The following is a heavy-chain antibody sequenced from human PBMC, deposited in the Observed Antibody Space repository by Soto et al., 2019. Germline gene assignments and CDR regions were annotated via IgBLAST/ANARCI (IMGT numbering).Heavy chain of an antibody. CDR1: GFTFSTSA. V-gene: IGHV3-23*01. D-gene: IGHD7-27*01. CDR3: GRNWGIFDY. Sequence: GGSLIRSCEAYGFTFSTSALSWVRQAPGKGLEWVATISGSGYGTYYADSVNGRFTISGDNSKNTLFLQMNSLRAEDTALYYCGRNWGIFDYWGQGTLVTVSS. CDR2: ISGSGYGT. J-gene: IGHJ4*02.